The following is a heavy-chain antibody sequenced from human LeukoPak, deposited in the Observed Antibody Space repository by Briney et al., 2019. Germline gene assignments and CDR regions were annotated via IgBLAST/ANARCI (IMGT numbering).Heavy chain of an antibody. CDR2: IYYGGTT. V-gene: IGHV4-38-2*01. Sequence: PSETLSLTCAVSGYSVRSGYHWGWIRPPPGKGLEWIGSIYYGGTTYYNPSLKSRVTISVDTSKNQFSLKLSSVTAADTAVYYCARIVGATWYYFDYWGQGTLVTVSS. CDR1: GYSVRSGYH. J-gene: IGHJ4*02. D-gene: IGHD1-26*01. CDR3: ARIVGATWYYFDY.